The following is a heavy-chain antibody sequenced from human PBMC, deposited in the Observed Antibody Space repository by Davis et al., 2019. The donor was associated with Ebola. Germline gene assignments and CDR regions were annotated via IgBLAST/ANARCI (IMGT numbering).Heavy chain of an antibody. J-gene: IGHJ6*01. D-gene: IGHD1-26*01. CDR1: GFTFSSYG. Sequence: GESLKISCAASGFTFSSYGMHWVRQAPGKGLEWVAVIWYDGSNKYYADYVKGRFTISRDNSKNTVYLQMNNLRPEDTALYYCAKAQYRGDTGGDYYYTMDVWGQGTTVTVSS. CDR2: IWYDGSNK. CDR3: AKAQYRGDTGGDYYYTMDV. V-gene: IGHV3-30*02.